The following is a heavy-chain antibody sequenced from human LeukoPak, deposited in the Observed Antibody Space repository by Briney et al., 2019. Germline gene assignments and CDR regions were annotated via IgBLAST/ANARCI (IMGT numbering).Heavy chain of an antibody. CDR1: GFTFSSYP. Sequence: GGSLRPSCAASGFTFSSYPMSWVRKAPGKGLEWVSAFGGSGGSTYYADSVKGRFTISRDNSKNTLYLQMNSLRAEDTAVYYCARDPGAYDSSARDAFDIWGQGTMVTVSS. V-gene: IGHV3-23*01. CDR2: FGGSGGST. J-gene: IGHJ3*02. D-gene: IGHD3-22*01. CDR3: ARDPGAYDSSARDAFDI.